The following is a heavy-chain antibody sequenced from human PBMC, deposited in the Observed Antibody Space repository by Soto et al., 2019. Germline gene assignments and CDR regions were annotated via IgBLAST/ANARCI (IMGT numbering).Heavy chain of an antibody. CDR3: SNDIGAGTYLECVP. V-gene: IGHV1-69*01. CDR2: IIPICGTA. D-gene: IGHD3-10*01. Sequence: QVQLVQSGAEVKKPGSSVKVSCKASGGTFSSYAISWARQAPGQGLEWMGGIIPICGTANYEQKFQGRVTITAAEATRTAYMELSSLRSVGPVVYYCSNDIGAGTYLECVPCGQGFLVAVSS. CDR1: GGTFSSYA. J-gene: IGHJ5*02.